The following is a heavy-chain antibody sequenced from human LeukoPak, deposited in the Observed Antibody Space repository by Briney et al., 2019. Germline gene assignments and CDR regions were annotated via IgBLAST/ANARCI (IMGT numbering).Heavy chain of an antibody. CDR3: AREYDFWSGYPSYFDY. Sequence: GGSLRLSCAASAFTFSSYQMHWVRQAPGKGLVWVSRINSDGSSTNYADSVKGRFTISRDNAKNTLYPQMNSLRAEDTAVYYCAREYDFWSGYPSYFDYWGQGTLVTVSS. CDR2: INSDGSST. V-gene: IGHV3-74*01. D-gene: IGHD3-3*01. CDR1: AFTFSSYQ. J-gene: IGHJ4*02.